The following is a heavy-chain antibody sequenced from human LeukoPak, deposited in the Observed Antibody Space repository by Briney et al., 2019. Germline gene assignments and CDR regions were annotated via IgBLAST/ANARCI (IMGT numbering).Heavy chain of an antibody. CDR3: ARRALGYCSSTSCYAFDY. D-gene: IGHD2-2*01. V-gene: IGHV4-39*01. CDR2: IYYSGST. CDR1: GGSISNSNYY. Sequence: PSETLSLTCTVSGGSISNSNYYWDWIRQPPGKGLEWIRSIYYSGSTYYNPSLKSRVTISVDTSKNQFSLRLSSVTAADTAVFYCARRALGYCSSTSCYAFDYWGQGTLVTVSS. J-gene: IGHJ4*02.